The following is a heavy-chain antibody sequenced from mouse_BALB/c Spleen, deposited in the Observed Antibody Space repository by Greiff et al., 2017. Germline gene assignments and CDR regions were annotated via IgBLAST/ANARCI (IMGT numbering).Heavy chain of an antibody. V-gene: IGHV1-26*01. CDR3: ARGDHYAMDY. J-gene: IGHJ4*01. CDR1: GYSFTGYY. CDR2: INPYNGAT. Sequence: EVQLQQSGPELVKPGASVKISCKASGYSFTGYYMHWVKQSHVKSLEWIGRINPYNGATSYNQNFKDKASLTVDKSSSTAYMQLSSLTSEDSAVYYCARGDHYAMDYWGQGTSVTVSS. D-gene: IGHD3-3*01.